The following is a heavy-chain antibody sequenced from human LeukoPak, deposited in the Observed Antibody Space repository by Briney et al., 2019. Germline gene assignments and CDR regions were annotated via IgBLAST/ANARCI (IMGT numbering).Heavy chain of an antibody. Sequence: GESLKISCKGSGYSFSNYWIGWVRQMPGKGLEWMGIIYPDDSDTRYSPYFQGQVTISADKSINTAYLQWSSLKASDSALYYCARRYYYGSGSWDTFDYWGQGTLVTVST. D-gene: IGHD3-10*01. CDR3: ARRYYYGSGSWDTFDY. CDR1: GYSFSNYW. CDR2: IYPDDSDT. J-gene: IGHJ4*02. V-gene: IGHV5-51*01.